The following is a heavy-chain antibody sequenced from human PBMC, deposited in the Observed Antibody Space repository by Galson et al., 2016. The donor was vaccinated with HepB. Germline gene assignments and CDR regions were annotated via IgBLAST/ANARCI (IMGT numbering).Heavy chain of an antibody. Sequence: SLRLSCAASGFTFSRYAMSWVRHGPGSGLEWVANIRQDGGAKYYAASVKGRFTISKDNGKNSLYLQMTRLRAEATAVYYCARGADDYHSSGYAFEFGGQGTLVTVSS. V-gene: IGHV3-7*03. CDR1: GFTFSRYA. D-gene: IGHD3-22*01. CDR3: ARGADDYHSSGYAFEF. CDR2: IRQDGGAK. J-gene: IGHJ4*02.